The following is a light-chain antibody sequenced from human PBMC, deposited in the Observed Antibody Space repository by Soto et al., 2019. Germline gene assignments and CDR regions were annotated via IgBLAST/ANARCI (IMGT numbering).Light chain of an antibody. V-gene: IGKV3-11*01. CDR1: QSVSSY. CDR2: DAS. Sequence: EIVLTQSPATLSLSPGERATLSCRASQSVSSYLAWYQQKPGQAPRLLIYDASNRATGIPARFSGSGSGTNFTLTISSLEPQEFGIYYCQQRGNWPWTFGQGTKVEIK. CDR3: QQRGNWPWT. J-gene: IGKJ1*01.